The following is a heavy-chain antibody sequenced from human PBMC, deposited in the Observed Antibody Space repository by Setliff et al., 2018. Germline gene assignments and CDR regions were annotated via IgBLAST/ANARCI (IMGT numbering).Heavy chain of an antibody. V-gene: IGHV4-31*11. CDR3: AREDGSGFFVGVAWFDP. D-gene: IGHD3-10*01. Sequence: SETLSLTCAVYGGSISSGGYYWSWIRQHPGKGLEWIGYIYYSGSTYYNPSLKSRVTISVDTSKNQFSLKLSSVTAADTAVYYCAREDGSGFFVGVAWFDPWGQGTLVTVSS. CDR2: IYYSGST. J-gene: IGHJ5*02. CDR1: GGSISSGGYY.